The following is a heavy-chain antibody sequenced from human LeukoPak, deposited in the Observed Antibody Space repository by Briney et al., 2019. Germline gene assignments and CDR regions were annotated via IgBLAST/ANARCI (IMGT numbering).Heavy chain of an antibody. CDR2: INSGNSNI. J-gene: IGHJ5*02. V-gene: IGHV3-21*01. Sequence: GGSLRLSCAASGFTFNSYSMNWVRQAPGKGLEWVSSINSGNSNIYYADSVRGRFTISRDNAKNSLYLQMNSLRAEDTAVYYCARDRITMIVQGGWFDPWGQGTLVTVSS. D-gene: IGHD3-22*01. CDR1: GFTFNSYS. CDR3: ARDRITMIVQGGWFDP.